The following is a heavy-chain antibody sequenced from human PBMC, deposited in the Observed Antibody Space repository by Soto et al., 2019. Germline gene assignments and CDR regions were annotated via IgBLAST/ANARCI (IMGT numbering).Heavy chain of an antibody. CDR1: GFTFSSYS. J-gene: IGHJ4*02. Sequence: GGSLRLSCAASGFTFSSYSMNWVRQAPGKGLEWVSYISSSSSTIYYADSVKGRFTISRDNAKNSLYLQMNSLRDEDTAVYYCARDRTYYDFWSGYYTGILGGRPGPDFDYWGQGTLVTVSS. V-gene: IGHV3-48*02. D-gene: IGHD3-3*01. CDR3: ARDRTYYDFWSGYYTGILGGRPGPDFDY. CDR2: ISSSSSTI.